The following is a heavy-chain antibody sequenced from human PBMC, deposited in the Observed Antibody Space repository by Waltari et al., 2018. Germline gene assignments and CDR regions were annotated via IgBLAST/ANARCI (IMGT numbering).Heavy chain of an antibody. Sequence: QLQLQESGSGLVKPSPTLSLPCAVSGGSISSGGFSWSWIRQPPGKGLEWIGYIYHSGSTYYNPSLKSRVTISVDRSTNQFSLKLSSVTAADTAVYYCARDGGYCTGGVCYNWFDPWGQGTLVTVSS. D-gene: IGHD2-8*02. CDR3: ARDGGYCTGGVCYNWFDP. CDR1: GGSISSGGFS. V-gene: IGHV4-30-2*01. J-gene: IGHJ5*02. CDR2: IYHSGST.